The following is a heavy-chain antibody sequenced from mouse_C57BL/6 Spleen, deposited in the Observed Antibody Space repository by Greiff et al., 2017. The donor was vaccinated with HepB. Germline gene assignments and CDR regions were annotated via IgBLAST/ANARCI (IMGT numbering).Heavy chain of an antibody. Sequence: VQLKESGGGLVKPGGSLKLSCAASGFTFSDYGMHWVRQAPEKGLEWVAYISSGSSTNYYADTVKGRFTISRDNAKNTLFLQMTSLRSEDTAMYYCARKGFITTVASHEDAMDYWGQGTSVTVSS. J-gene: IGHJ4*01. CDR3: ARKGFITTVASHEDAMDY. V-gene: IGHV5-17*01. CDR2: ISSGSSTN. D-gene: IGHD1-1*01. CDR1: GFTFSDYG.